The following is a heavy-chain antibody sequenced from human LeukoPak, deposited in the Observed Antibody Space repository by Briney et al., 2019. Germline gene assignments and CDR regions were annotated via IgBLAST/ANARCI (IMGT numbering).Heavy chain of an antibody. D-gene: IGHD6-6*01. Sequence: EASETQSLTCTVSGGSISSYYWSWIRQPAGKGLEWIGRIYTSGSTNYNPSLKSRVTMSVDTSKNQFSLKLSSVTAADTAVYYCAREGLQLEQPAWGQGTLVTVSS. V-gene: IGHV4-4*07. CDR2: IYTSGST. J-gene: IGHJ5*02. CDR1: GGSISSYY. CDR3: AREGLQLEQPA.